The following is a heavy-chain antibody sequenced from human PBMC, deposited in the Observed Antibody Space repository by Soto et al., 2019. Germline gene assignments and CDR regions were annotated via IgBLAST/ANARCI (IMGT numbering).Heavy chain of an antibody. CDR3: ARDRYSGYNYQFDY. J-gene: IGHJ4*02. D-gene: IGHD5-12*01. Sequence: ASVKVSCKASGYIFTGYYIHWVRQAPGQGLEWMGWINPNTRGTHSAQRFQGRVTMTRDTSISTAYMELSSLRSDDSAVYYCARDRYSGYNYQFDYWGQGTLVTVYS. V-gene: IGHV1-2*02. CDR2: INPNTRGT. CDR1: GYIFTGYY.